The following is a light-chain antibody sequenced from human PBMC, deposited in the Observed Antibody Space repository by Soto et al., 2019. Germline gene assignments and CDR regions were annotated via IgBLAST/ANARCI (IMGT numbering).Light chain of an antibody. CDR1: SSDLGDYNY. V-gene: IGLV2-14*01. Sequence: QSALTQPASVSGSPGQSITISCTGTSSDLGDYNYVSWYQLHPGEAPKLMIYDVTNRPSGVPNRFSGSKSGNTASLTISGLQAEDETDYYCSSYTSTNTLVFGTGTKVTVL. CDR3: SSYTSTNTLV. CDR2: DVT. J-gene: IGLJ1*01.